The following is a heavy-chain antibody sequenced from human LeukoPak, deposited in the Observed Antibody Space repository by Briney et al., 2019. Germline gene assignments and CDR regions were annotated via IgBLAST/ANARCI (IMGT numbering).Heavy chain of an antibody. Sequence: PGGSLRLSCAASGFTFSSYWMSWVRQAPGKGLEWVANIKQDGSEKYYVDSVKGRFTISRDNAKNSLYLQMNSLRAEDTAVYYCARDNDYDYYYYMDVWGKGTTVAVSS. V-gene: IGHV3-7*01. D-gene: IGHD2-8*01. CDR3: ARDNDYDYYYYMDV. CDR1: GFTFSSYW. J-gene: IGHJ6*03. CDR2: IKQDGSEK.